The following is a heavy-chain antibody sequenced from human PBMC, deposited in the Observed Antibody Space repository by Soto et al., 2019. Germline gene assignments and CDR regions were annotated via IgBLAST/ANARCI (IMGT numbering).Heavy chain of an antibody. CDR2: ISYDGNNK. J-gene: IGHJ4*02. V-gene: IGHV3-30-3*01. CDR3: ARDYSSYGPFDY. D-gene: IGHD5-18*01. CDR1: GFTYSTYT. Sequence: PGGSLRLSCAASGFTYSTYTMHWVRQAPGKGLEWVAVISYDGNNKFYADSVKGRFTISRDSTKQTLYLQMNSLRAEDTAVYYCARDYSSYGPFDYWGQGTLVTVSS.